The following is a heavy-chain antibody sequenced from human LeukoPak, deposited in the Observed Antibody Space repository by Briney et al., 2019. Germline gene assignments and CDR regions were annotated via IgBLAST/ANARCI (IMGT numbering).Heavy chain of an antibody. D-gene: IGHD3-10*01. CDR2: ISHDGSER. CDR3: AKGVYGSRGTSFADF. V-gene: IGHV3-30*18. Sequence: GGSLRLSCVASGFTFSNYGMHWVRQAPGKGLEWAAVISHDGSERYYGDPVKGRFTISRDNSKNTLYLQMNSMRGEDTAVYYCAKGVYGSRGTSFADFWGQGTLVTVSS. CDR1: GFTFSNYG. J-gene: IGHJ4*02.